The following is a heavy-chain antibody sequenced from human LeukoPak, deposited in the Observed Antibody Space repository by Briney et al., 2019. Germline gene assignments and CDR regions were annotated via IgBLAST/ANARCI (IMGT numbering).Heavy chain of an antibody. J-gene: IGHJ4*02. V-gene: IGHV3-21*01. Sequence: AGGSLRLSCAASGYTFSSYTMNWVRHAPGKGLEWVSSISGSSRHKYYADSVKGRFTISRGNAKNSLYLQMNSLRAEDTAVYYCARTANFAAGYYIDYWGQGTLVTVSS. D-gene: IGHD6-13*01. CDR3: ARTANFAAGYYIDY. CDR2: ISGSSRHK. CDR1: GYTFSSYT.